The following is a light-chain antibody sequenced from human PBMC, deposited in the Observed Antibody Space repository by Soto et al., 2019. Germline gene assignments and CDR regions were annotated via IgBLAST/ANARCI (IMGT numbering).Light chain of an antibody. Sequence: QSALTQPASVSGSPGQSITISCTGTSNDVGGYNYVSWYQQHPGKAPKLMIYDVSNRPSGVSNRFSGSKSANTASLTISGLQTEDESDYYCSSYTGSSTYFFGTGTKLTVL. CDR2: DVS. J-gene: IGLJ1*01. CDR3: SSYTGSSTYF. CDR1: SNDVGGYNY. V-gene: IGLV2-14*03.